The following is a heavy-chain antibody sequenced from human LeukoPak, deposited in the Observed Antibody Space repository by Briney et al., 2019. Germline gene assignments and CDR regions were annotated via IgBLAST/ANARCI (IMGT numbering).Heavy chain of an antibody. J-gene: IGHJ4*02. D-gene: IGHD3-9*01. CDR3: ARDGPYDILTGTLDY. Sequence: KSGGSLRLSCAASGFTFSSYSMNWVRQAPGKGLEWVSSISSSSSYIYYADSVKGRFTISRDNAKNSLYLQMNSLRAEDTAVYYCARDGPYDILTGTLDYWGQGALVTVSS. CDR1: GFTFSSYS. V-gene: IGHV3-21*01. CDR2: ISSSSSYI.